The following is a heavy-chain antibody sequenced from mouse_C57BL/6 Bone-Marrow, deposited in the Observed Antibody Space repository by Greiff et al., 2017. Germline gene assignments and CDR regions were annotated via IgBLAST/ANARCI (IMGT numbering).Heavy chain of an antibody. J-gene: IGHJ3*01. D-gene: IGHD3-2*02. CDR2: IRNKANNHAT. V-gene: IGHV6-6*01. CDR1: GFTFSDAW. Sequence: EVKVVESGGGLVQPGGSMKLSCAASGFTFSDAWMDWVRQSPEKGLEWVAEIRNKANNHATYYAESVKGRFTISRDDSKSSVYLQMNSLRAEDTGIYYCTRESSGLAWFAYWGQGTLVTVSA. CDR3: TRESSGLAWFAY.